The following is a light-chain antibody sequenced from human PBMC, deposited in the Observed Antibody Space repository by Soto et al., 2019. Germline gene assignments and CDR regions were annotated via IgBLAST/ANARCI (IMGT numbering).Light chain of an antibody. J-gene: IGLJ3*02. Sequence: QSVLTQPASVSGSPGQSITISCTGTSSDVGGFNYVSWFQQHPGKAPKLIIYEVSNRPSGISDRFSGSKSGNTASLTISGLQAEDEADYYCTSYGITNDIEVLFGGGTKVTVL. CDR3: TSYGITNDIEVL. CDR2: EVS. CDR1: SSDVGGFNY. V-gene: IGLV2-14*01.